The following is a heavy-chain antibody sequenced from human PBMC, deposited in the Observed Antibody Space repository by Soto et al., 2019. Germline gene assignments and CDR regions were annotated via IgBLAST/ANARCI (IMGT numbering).Heavy chain of an antibody. Sequence: GGSLRLSCSASGFTFRSYAMSWVRQAPGKGLEWVSSISDGGGNTYYADSVKGRFTISRDNSKNTLYLQMNSLRAEDTAVYYCAKGAQYYYDGRGYLYYFDYWGQGTLVTVSS. V-gene: IGHV3-23*01. CDR1: GFTFRSYA. J-gene: IGHJ4*02. CDR3: AKGAQYYYDGRGYLYYFDY. D-gene: IGHD3-22*01. CDR2: ISDGGGNT.